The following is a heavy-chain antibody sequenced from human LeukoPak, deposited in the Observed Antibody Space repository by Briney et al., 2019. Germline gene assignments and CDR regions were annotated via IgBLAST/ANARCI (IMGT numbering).Heavy chain of an antibody. CDR2: TYYRSKWYT. CDR3: ARGSYTSTWF. D-gene: IGHD6-13*01. J-gene: IGHJ4*02. CDR1: GDSVSSNSAA. Sequence: SQTLSLTCAISGDSVSSNSAAWSWIRQSPSRGLEWLGRTYYRSKWYTEYAVSVKSRITINPDTSKNQFSLQLNSVTPEDTAGYYCARGSYTSTWFWGQGTLVTVSS. V-gene: IGHV6-1*01.